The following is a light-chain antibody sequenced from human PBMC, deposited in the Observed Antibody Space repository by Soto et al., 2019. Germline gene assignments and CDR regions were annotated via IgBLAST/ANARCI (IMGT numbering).Light chain of an antibody. J-gene: IGKJ5*01. Sequence: EIVSTQSPATLSLSPGERATLSCRASQSVSTYLAWYQQRPGQAPRLPIYGAFNRATGIPARFSGSGSGTDFTLTISSLEPEDFAVYYCQQRNIWPPVTFGQGTRLEIK. V-gene: IGKV3-11*01. CDR1: QSVSTY. CDR3: QQRNIWPPVT. CDR2: GAF.